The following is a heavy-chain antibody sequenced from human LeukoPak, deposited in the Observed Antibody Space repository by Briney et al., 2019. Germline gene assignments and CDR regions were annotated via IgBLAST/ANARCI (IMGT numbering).Heavy chain of an antibody. CDR1: GFTFSNYN. D-gene: IGHD1-26*01. V-gene: IGHV3-21*01. Sequence: GGSLRLSCAASGFTFSNYNMNWVRHAPGKGLEWVSSITSSSNYIFYADSAKGRFTISRDNAKNSLYLQMNSLRAEDTAVYYCARDPYSGRYSAYYYYYMDVWGKGTTVTVSS. CDR2: ITSSSNYI. CDR3: ARDPYSGRYSAYYYYYMDV. J-gene: IGHJ6*03.